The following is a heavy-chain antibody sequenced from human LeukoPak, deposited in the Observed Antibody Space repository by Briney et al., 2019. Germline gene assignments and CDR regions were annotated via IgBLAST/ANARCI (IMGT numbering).Heavy chain of an antibody. J-gene: IGHJ5*02. V-gene: IGHV1-2*02. CDR1: GYTLTVYY. CDR2: INPNSGGT. CDR3: ARARSWSVAGKLFDP. Sequence: ASVKASCKAPGYTLTVYYIHWVRQAPGQGLEWMGWINPNSGGTNSAQKFQGRVTMTRDTSISTAYMELSRLRSDDTAVYYCARARSWSVAGKLFDPWGQGTLVTVSS. D-gene: IGHD6-19*01.